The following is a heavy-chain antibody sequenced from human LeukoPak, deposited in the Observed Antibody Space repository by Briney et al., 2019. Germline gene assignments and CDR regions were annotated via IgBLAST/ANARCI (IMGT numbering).Heavy chain of an antibody. V-gene: IGHV1-18*01. CDR3: AVTYSNDRIGYYPSDY. J-gene: IGHJ4*02. CDR2: ISAYNGNT. Sequence: GASVKVSCKASGYTFTSYGISWVRQAPGQGLEWMGWISAYNGNTNYAQKLQGRVTMTTDTSTSTASMELRSLRSDDTAVYYCAVTYSNDRIGYYPSDYWGQGTLVPSPQ. D-gene: IGHD3-22*01. CDR1: GYTFTSYG.